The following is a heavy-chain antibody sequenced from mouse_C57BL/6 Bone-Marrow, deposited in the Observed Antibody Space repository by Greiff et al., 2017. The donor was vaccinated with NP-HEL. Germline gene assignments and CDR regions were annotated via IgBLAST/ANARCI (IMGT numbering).Heavy chain of an antibody. CDR3: GLRYAWFAY. J-gene: IGHJ3*01. CDR1: GYTFTNYW. Sequence: VQLQQSGAELVRPGTSVKMSCKASGYTFTNYWIGWAKQRPGHGLEWLGDIYPGGGYTNYNEKFKGKATMTADKSSSTAYMQFSSLTSEDSAIYYWGLRYAWFAYWGQGTLVTVAA. D-gene: IGHD2-12*01. V-gene: IGHV1-63*01. CDR2: IYPGGGYT.